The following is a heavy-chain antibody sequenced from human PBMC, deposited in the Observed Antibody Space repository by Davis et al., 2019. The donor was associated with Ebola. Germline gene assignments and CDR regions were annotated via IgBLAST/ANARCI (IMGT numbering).Heavy chain of an antibody. CDR3: TRGGADDPLDV. V-gene: IGHV3-53*01. D-gene: IGHD4/OR15-4a*01. CDR2: IYVGGDT. Sequence: PGGSLRLSCAVSGFTVSDNYVTWVRQAPGKGLEWAAVIYVGGDTYYTDSVKGRFTISRDNSKNTVSLQMNSLRVEDTAVYYCTRGGADDPLDVWGRGTMVTVSS. J-gene: IGHJ3*01. CDR1: GFTVSDNY.